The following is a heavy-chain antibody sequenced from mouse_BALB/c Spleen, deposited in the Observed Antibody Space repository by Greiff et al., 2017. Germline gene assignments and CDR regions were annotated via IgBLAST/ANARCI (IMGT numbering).Heavy chain of an antibody. J-gene: IGHJ2*01. D-gene: IGHD1-1*01. CDR2: ISSGGGST. CDR3: ARLITPYYFDY. CDR1: GFAFSSYD. V-gene: IGHV5-12-1*01. Sequence: EVKVEESGGGLVKPGGSLKLSCAASGFAFSSYDMSWVRQTPEKRLEWVAYISSGGGSTYYPDTVKGRFTISRDNAKNTLYLQMSSLKSEDTAMYYCARLITPYYFDYWGQGTTLTVSS.